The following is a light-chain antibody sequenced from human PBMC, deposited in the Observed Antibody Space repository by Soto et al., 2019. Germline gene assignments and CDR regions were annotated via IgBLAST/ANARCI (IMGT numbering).Light chain of an antibody. J-gene: IGKJ1*01. CDR2: AAS. CDR1: QGISNF. V-gene: IGKV1-27*01. Sequence: DIQMTQSPSSLSASVGDRVTITCRASQGISNFLAWYQQKPGKVPKLQIYAASTLQSGVPSRFSGRGSGTDFTLTITSLQPEDVATYYCQKYNSAPWTFGQGTKVEIK. CDR3: QKYNSAPWT.